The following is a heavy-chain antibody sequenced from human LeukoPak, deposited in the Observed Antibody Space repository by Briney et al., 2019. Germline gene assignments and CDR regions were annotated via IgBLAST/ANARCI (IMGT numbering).Heavy chain of an antibody. CDR1: GVSITYSNW. J-gene: IGHJ4*02. CDR3: ARDLGYQLLY. Sequence: SGTLSLTCAVSGVSITYSNWWWWVRQHPGKGLEWIGEIHDDGGFHCNPLLKGRVAMSMDRSQNQFSLRLSSVTAADTAVYYCARDLGYQLLYWGQGIQVTVSS. CDR2: IHDDGGF. D-gene: IGHD2-2*01. V-gene: IGHV4-4*02.